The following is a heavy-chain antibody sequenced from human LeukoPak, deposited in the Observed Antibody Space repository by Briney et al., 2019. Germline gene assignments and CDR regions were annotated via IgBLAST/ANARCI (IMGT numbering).Heavy chain of an antibody. Sequence: SETLSLTCTVSGYSISSGYYWGWIRQPPGKGLEWIGSIYHSGSTYYNPSLKSRVTISVDTSKNQFSLKLSSVTAADTAVYYCARDLDYYDSSGYYYRNWFDPWGQGTLVTVSS. J-gene: IGHJ5*02. CDR1: GYSISSGYY. V-gene: IGHV4-38-2*02. D-gene: IGHD3-22*01. CDR2: IYHSGST. CDR3: ARDLDYYDSSGYYYRNWFDP.